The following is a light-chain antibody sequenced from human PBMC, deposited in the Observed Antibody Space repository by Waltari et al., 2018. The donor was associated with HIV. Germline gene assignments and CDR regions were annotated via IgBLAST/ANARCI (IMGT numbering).Light chain of an antibody. CDR1: SSDVGGFHS. V-gene: IGLV2-14*03. Sequence: QSALTQPASVSGSPGQSITISCTGSSSDVGGFHSVPWYQLHPGKAPNLMIYAFSNSTSGVCTRFSVSKSDKTASLTISGLQAEYEADYYYSSYTSTSTVYVFGTGTGVTVL. CDR3: SSYTSTSTVYV. J-gene: IGLJ1*01. CDR2: AFS.